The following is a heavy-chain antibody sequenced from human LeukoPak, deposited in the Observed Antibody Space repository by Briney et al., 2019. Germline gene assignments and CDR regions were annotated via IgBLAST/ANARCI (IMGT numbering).Heavy chain of an antibody. D-gene: IGHD6-19*01. CDR2: ISAYNGNT. CDR3: ARVSGIAVAGSNWFDP. Sequence: ASVKVSCKASGYTFTSYGISWVRQAPGQGLEWMGWISAYNGNTNYAQKFQGRVTMTRDTSISTAYMELSRLRSDDTAVYYCARVSGIAVAGSNWFDPWGQGTLVTVSS. V-gene: IGHV1-18*01. CDR1: GYTFTSYG. J-gene: IGHJ5*02.